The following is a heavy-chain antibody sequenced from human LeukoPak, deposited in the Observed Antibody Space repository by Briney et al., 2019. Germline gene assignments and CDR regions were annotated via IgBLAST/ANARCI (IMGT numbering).Heavy chain of an antibody. V-gene: IGHV1-2*02. CDR2: INPNSGGT. Sequence: ASVKVSCKASGYTFTSYGISWVRQAPGQGLEWMGWINPNSGGTNYAQKFQGRVTMTRDTSISTAYMELSRLRSDDTAVYYCARTSYPDDAFDIWGQGTMVTVSS. CDR1: GYTFTSYG. CDR3: ARTSYPDDAFDI. J-gene: IGHJ3*02. D-gene: IGHD1-26*01.